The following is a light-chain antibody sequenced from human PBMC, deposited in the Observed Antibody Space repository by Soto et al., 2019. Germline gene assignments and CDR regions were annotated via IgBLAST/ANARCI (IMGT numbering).Light chain of an antibody. J-gene: IGLJ1*01. CDR2: DDS. CDR3: QVWDTSSDHYV. Sequence: SYELTQPPSVSVAPGQTARIACGGNNIRSKSVHWYQQKPGQAPVLVVCDDSVRPSGIPERFSGSNSENTATLTISRVEAGDEADYFCQVWDTSSDHYVFGAGTKVTLL. V-gene: IGLV3-21*02. CDR1: NIRSKS.